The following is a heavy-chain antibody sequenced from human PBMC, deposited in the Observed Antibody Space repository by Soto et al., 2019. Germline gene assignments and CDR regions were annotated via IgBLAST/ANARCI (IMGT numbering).Heavy chain of an antibody. CDR1: GGAINIITYY. CDR3: ARHQWHGFFDH. CDR2: ISSSGST. V-gene: IGHV4-39*01. Sequence: PSETLSLTCTVSGGAINIITYYWGWIRQPPGKGLEWIGSISSSGSTYYNPSLKSRVTISGDTSKTQISLKLSSVTAADTALYYWARHQWHGFFDHWGQGTLVTVS. D-gene: IGHD6-19*01. J-gene: IGHJ4*02.